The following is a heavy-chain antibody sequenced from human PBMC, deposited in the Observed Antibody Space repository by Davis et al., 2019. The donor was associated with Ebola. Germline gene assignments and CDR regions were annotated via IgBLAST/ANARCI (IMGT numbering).Heavy chain of an antibody. J-gene: IGHJ4*02. CDR1: GYTFTSYY. Sequence: ASVKVSCKASGYTFTSYYMHWVRQAPGQGLEWMGWINPNSGGTNYAQKFQGRVTMTRDTSISTAYMDLSWLRSDDTAVYYCARGLPYFDYWGQGTLVTVSS. D-gene: IGHD2-15*01. CDR3: ARGLPYFDY. CDR2: INPNSGGT. V-gene: IGHV1-2*02.